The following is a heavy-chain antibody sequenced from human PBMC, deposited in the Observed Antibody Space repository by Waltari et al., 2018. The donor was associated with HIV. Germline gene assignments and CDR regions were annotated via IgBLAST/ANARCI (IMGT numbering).Heavy chain of an antibody. CDR1: GFNFSDYW. V-gene: IGHV3-7*01. J-gene: IGHJ4*02. D-gene: IGHD6-25*01. CDR3: ARDAAGFHY. CDR2: VKEDESEK. Sequence: EVQLVESGGHLVQPGGSLRLSCAASGFNFSDYWMAWVRQAPGRGMEWVANVKEDESEKKYVGSVKSRFTISRDNAKNSLYLQMNSLRAEDTAVYYCARDAAGFHYWGQGTLVTVSS.